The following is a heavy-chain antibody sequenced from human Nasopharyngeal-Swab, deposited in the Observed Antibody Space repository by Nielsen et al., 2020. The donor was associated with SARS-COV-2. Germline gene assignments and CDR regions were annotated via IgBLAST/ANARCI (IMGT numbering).Heavy chain of an antibody. CDR2: ISSSSSYI. J-gene: IGHJ6*02. CDR1: KSTFTTSC. V-gene: IGHV3-21*01. CDR3: ARDGLDYDFWSAYFMDV. D-gene: IGHD3-3*01. Sequence: GESLKISCAASKSTFTTSCVTWVRQAPGKGLEWVSSISSSSSYIYYADSVKGRFTISRDNAKNSLYLQMNSLRAEDTAVYYCARDGLDYDFWSAYFMDVWGQGTTVTVSS.